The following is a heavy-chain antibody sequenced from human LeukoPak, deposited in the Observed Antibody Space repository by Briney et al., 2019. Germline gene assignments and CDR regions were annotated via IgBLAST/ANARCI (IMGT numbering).Heavy chain of an antibody. Sequence: GGSLRLSCAASGFTFDDYAMHWVRQAPGKGLEWVSGITDNGGSTYYADSVKGRFTISRDNAKNSLYLQMNSLTVEDMAVYYCVRERFHGSGAPKFDYWGQGTLVTVPS. D-gene: IGHD3-10*01. CDR1: GFTFDDYA. CDR2: ITDNGGST. CDR3: VRERFHGSGAPKFDY. J-gene: IGHJ4*02. V-gene: IGHV3-20*04.